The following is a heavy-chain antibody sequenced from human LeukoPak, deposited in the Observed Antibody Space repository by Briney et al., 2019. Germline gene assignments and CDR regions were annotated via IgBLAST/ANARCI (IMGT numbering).Heavy chain of an antibody. D-gene: IGHD7-27*01. Sequence: PSETLSLTCTVSGGSISSGGYYWSWIRQHPGKGLEWIGYIYYSGSTYYNPSLKSRVTISVDTSKNQFSLKLSSVTAADTAVYYCARESGPTNWGFRSDWGQGTLVTVSS. CDR2: IYYSGST. V-gene: IGHV4-31*03. CDR3: ARESGPTNWGFRSD. CDR1: GGSISSGGYY. J-gene: IGHJ4*02.